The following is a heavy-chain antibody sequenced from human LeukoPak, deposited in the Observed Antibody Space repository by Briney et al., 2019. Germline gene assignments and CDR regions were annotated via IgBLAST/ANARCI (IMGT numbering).Heavy chain of an antibody. D-gene: IGHD5-18*01. Sequence: SETLSLTCAVYGGSFSGYYWSWIRQPPGKGLEWIGEINHSGSTNYSPSLKSRVTISVDTSKNQFSLKLSSVTAADTAVYYCASTDTANFGGIDPWGQGTLVTVSS. CDR2: INHSGST. J-gene: IGHJ5*02. CDR1: GGSFSGYY. CDR3: ASTDTANFGGIDP. V-gene: IGHV4-34*01.